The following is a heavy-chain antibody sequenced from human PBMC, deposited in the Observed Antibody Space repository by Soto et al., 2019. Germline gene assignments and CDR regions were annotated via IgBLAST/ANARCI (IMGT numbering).Heavy chain of an antibody. CDR1: GFTFSSYW. CDR2: IKQDGSEK. Sequence: VQLVESGGGLVQPGGSLRLSCAASGFTFSSYWMSWVRQAPGKGLEWVANIKQDGSEKYYVDSVKGRFTISRDNAKNSLYLQMNSLRAEDTAVYYCARVKTTVTDIHFDYWGQGTLVTVSS. V-gene: IGHV3-7*01. D-gene: IGHD4-17*01. J-gene: IGHJ4*02. CDR3: ARVKTTVTDIHFDY.